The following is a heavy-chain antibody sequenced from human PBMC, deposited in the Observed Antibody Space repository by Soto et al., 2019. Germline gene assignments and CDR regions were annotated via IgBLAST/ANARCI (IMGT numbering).Heavy chain of an antibody. Sequence: SGPTLVNPTETLTLTCTVSGFSLSNARMGVNWIRQPPGKALEWLAHISSNDEKSYSTSLESRLTISKDTSKSQVVLTMTNMDPVDTATYYCARARQYNWNPYYFDYWGQGTLVTAPQ. CDR1: GFSLSNARMG. CDR3: ARARQYNWNPYYFDY. CDR2: ISSNDEK. V-gene: IGHV2-26*01. D-gene: IGHD1-20*01. J-gene: IGHJ4*02.